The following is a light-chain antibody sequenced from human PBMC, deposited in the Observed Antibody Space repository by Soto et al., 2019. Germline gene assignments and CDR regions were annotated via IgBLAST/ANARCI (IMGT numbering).Light chain of an antibody. Sequence: DIQMPQSPSTLSASVVDRVTITFRTSQSISSWLAWYQQKPGKAPKLLIYKASSLESGVPSRFSGSGSGTEFTLTISSLQPDDFATYYCQQYNSIETFGQGTKVDI. CDR3: QQYNSIET. J-gene: IGKJ1*01. CDR1: QSISSW. V-gene: IGKV1-5*03. CDR2: KAS.